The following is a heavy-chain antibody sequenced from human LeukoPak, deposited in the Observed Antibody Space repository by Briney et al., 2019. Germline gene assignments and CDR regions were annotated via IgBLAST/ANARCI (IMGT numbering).Heavy chain of an antibody. CDR3: ARVSYGDSID. CDR1: GYTFTSYG. CDR2: INPNIGGT. J-gene: IGHJ4*02. D-gene: IGHD4-17*01. V-gene: IGHV1-2*06. Sequence: GASVKVSCKASGYTFTSYGISWVRQAPGQGLEWMGRINPNIGGTNYAQKFQGRVTMTRATSISTAYMELSSLRSDDTAVYYCARVSYGDSIDWGEGTLVTVSS.